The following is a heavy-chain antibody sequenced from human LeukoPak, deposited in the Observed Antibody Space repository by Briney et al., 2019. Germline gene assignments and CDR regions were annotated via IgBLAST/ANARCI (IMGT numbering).Heavy chain of an antibody. D-gene: IGHD2-21*02. V-gene: IGHV3-11*04. CDR3: ASLVVVTAIRALTLDY. CDR2: ISSSGSTI. CDR1: GLTFSDYY. Sequence: PGGSLRLSCAASGLTFSDYYMSWIRQAPGKGLEWVSYISSSGSTIYYADSVKGRFTISRDNAKNSLYLQMNSLRAEDTAVYYCASLVVVTAIRALTLDYWGQGTLVTVSS. J-gene: IGHJ4*02.